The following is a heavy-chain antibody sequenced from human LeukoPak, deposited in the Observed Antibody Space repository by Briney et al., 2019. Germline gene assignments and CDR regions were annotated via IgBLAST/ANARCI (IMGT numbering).Heavy chain of an antibody. Sequence: GGSLRLSCAASGFTVSSNYMSWVRQAPGKGLEWVSVIYSGGSTYYADSVKGRFTISRDNSKNTLYLQMNSLRAEDTAVYYCARATMVRGVILNPRFDYWGQGTLVTVSS. CDR1: GFTVSSNY. V-gene: IGHV3-66*01. D-gene: IGHD3-10*01. J-gene: IGHJ4*02. CDR2: IYSGGST. CDR3: ARATMVRGVILNPRFDY.